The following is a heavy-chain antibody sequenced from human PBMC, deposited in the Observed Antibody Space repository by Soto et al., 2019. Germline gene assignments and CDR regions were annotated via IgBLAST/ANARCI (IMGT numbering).Heavy chain of an antibody. Sequence: QSKTITCTSSGYSFTHPWIGWMSKTPGKGLEWMGIILPDDADTRYSPSFEGHVPISADRSTNTAFLHLRSLEASDTATYFCARQGFSKHSIYAADVWGQGTTVTVYS. J-gene: IGHJ6*02. V-gene: IGHV5-51*01. CDR1: GYSFTHPW. D-gene: IGHD2-15*01. CDR3: ARQGFSKHSIYAADV. CDR2: ILPDDADT.